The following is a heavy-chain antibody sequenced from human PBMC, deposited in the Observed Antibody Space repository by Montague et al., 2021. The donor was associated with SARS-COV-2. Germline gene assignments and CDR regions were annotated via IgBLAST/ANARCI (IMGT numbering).Heavy chain of an antibody. D-gene: IGHD2-15*01. CDR2: IYYSRST. Sequence: SETLSLTCTVSGGSISSYYWSWIRQPPGKGLEWIGYIYYSRSTNYNPSLKSRVTISVDTSKNQSSLKLSSVTAADTAVYYCARRALGNCSGGSCYSAFDYWGQGTLVTVSS. J-gene: IGHJ4*02. V-gene: IGHV4-59*08. CDR3: ARRALGNCSGGSCYSAFDY. CDR1: GGSISSYY.